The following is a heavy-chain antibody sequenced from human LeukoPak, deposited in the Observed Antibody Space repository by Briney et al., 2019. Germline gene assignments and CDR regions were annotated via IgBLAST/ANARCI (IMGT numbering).Heavy chain of an antibody. CDR3: AKGGCSSTSCYGYYYYYYMDV. J-gene: IGHJ6*03. V-gene: IGHV3-23*01. D-gene: IGHD2-2*01. CDR1: GFTFSSYA. CDR2: ISGSGGST. Sequence: GGSLRLSCAASGFTFSSYAMSWVRQAPGKGLEWVSAISGSGGSTYNADSVKGRFTISRDNSKNTLYLQMNSLRAEDTAVYYCAKGGCSSTSCYGYYYYYYMDVWGKGTTVTVSS.